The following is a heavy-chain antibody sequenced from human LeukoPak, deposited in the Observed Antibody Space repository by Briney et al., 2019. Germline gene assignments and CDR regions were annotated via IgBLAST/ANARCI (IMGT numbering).Heavy chain of an antibody. J-gene: IGHJ5*02. CDR1: GFTFSSYA. V-gene: IGHV3-30*04. CDR2: ISYDGSNK. Sequence: GGSLRLSCAASGFTFSSYAMHWVRQAPGKGLEWVAVISYDGSNKYYADSVKGRFTISRDNPKNTLYLQMNSLRAEDTAVYYCAKEYSSSSSWGQGTLVTVSS. CDR3: AKEYSSSSS. D-gene: IGHD6-19*01.